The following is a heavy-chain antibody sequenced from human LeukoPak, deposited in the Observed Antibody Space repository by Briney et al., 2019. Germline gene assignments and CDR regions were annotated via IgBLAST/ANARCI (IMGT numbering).Heavy chain of an antibody. CDR1: GFSFGSYP. J-gene: IGHJ4*02. V-gene: IGHV3-23*01. Sequence: GGSLRLSCVVSGFSFGSYPMSWVRQAPGKGLEGVSVISETGGVTHYADSMKGRFTISRDNIKNTLNLQMNSLRAEDTAIYYCARDSSHYLGSSDYWGQGTLVTVSS. CDR3: ARDSSHYLGSSDY. CDR2: ISETGGVT. D-gene: IGHD6-6*01.